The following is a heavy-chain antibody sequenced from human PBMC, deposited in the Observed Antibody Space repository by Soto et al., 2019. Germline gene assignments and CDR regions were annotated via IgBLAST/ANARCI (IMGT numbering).Heavy chain of an antibody. V-gene: IGHV3-33*01. CDR3: AGDQHGYSSGWPPV. J-gene: IGHJ6*02. Sequence: QVQLVESGGGVVQPGRSLRLSCAASGFIFSRYVMYWVRQAPGKGLEWVAVIWNDGNIKDYADSVKGRFTISRDNSKNTLFLQMNSLRAEDTAVYYCAGDQHGYSSGWPPVWGQGTTVTVSS. D-gene: IGHD6-19*01. CDR2: IWNDGNIK. CDR1: GFIFSRYV.